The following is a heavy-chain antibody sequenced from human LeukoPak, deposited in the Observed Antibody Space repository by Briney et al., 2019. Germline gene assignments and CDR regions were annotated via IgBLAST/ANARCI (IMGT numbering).Heavy chain of an antibody. J-gene: IGHJ4*02. CDR1: GGTFSSYA. V-gene: IGHV1-69*04. CDR3: ARGGGYNYGYLDY. CDR2: IIPILGIA. Sequence: SVKVSCKASGGTFSSYAISWVRQAPGQGLEWMGRIIPILGIANYAQKFQGRVTITADKSTSTAYMELSSLRSEDTAVYYCARGGGYNYGYLDYWGQGTLVAVSS. D-gene: IGHD5-18*01.